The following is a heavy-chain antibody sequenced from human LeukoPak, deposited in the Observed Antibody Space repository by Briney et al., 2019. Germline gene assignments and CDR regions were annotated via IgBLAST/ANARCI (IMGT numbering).Heavy chain of an antibody. Sequence: GGSLRLSCAASGFTFSSYWMTWVRQAPGKGLEWVAKIKQDGSEKYYVDPVKGRFTISRDNAKNSLYLQMNSLGAEDTAVYYCARRGTSSSWAHFDYWGQGTLVTVSS. CDR2: IKQDGSEK. D-gene: IGHD6-13*01. V-gene: IGHV3-7*05. CDR1: GFTFSSYW. CDR3: ARRGTSSSWAHFDY. J-gene: IGHJ4*02.